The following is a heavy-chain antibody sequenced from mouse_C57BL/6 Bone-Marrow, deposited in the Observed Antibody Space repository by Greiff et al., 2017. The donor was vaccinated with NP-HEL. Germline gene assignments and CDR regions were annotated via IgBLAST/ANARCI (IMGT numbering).Heavy chain of an antibody. Sequence: QVQLKQPGAELVRPGSSVKLSCKASGYTFTSYWMDWVKQRPGQGLEWIGNIYPSDSETHYNQKFKDKATLTVDKSSSTAYMQLSSLTSEDSAVYYCARNGSPFDYWGQGTTLTVSS. CDR2: IYPSDSET. V-gene: IGHV1-61*01. CDR3: ARNGSPFDY. J-gene: IGHJ2*01. CDR1: GYTFTSYW. D-gene: IGHD1-1*01.